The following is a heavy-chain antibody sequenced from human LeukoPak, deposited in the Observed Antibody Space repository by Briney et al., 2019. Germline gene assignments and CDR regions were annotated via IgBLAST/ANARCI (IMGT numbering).Heavy chain of an antibody. Sequence: GGSLRLSCAASGFTFSSHAISWVRQAPGKGLEWVSGISGSGGSTYYADSVKGRSTISRDNSKNTLYLQMNSLTVEDTAVYYCAKSRRSGWSSFDYWGQGTLVTVSS. J-gene: IGHJ4*02. CDR1: GFTFSSHA. CDR2: ISGSGGST. V-gene: IGHV3-23*01. CDR3: AKSRRSGWSSFDY. D-gene: IGHD6-19*01.